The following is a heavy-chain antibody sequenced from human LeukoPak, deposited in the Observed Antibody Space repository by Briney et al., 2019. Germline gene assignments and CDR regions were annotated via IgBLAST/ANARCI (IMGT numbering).Heavy chain of an antibody. V-gene: IGHV3-23*01. Sequence: PGGSLRLSCAASGSTFTFYAMSWVRQAPGKGLEWVSVISGSGGSTYYAGSVKGRFTISRDNSKNTLYLQMDSLRAEDTAVYYCAKWDGDLYYYYYMDVWGKGTTVTVSS. CDR3: AKWDGDLYYYYYMDV. D-gene: IGHD4-17*01. J-gene: IGHJ6*03. CDR2: ISGSGGST. CDR1: GSTFTFYA.